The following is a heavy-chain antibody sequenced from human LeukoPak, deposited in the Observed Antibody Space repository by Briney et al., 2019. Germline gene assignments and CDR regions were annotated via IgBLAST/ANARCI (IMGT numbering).Heavy chain of an antibody. CDR3: ASLKTVAGTKFDY. J-gene: IGHJ4*02. CDR2: IYSGGST. V-gene: IGHV3-53*01. CDR1: GLTVSTNY. D-gene: IGHD6-19*01. Sequence: GGSLRLSCAASGLTVSTNYMSWVRQAPGKGLEWVSVIYSGGSTYYADSVKGRFTISRDNAKNSLYLQMNSLRAEDTAVYYCASLKTVAGTKFDYWGQGTLVTVSS.